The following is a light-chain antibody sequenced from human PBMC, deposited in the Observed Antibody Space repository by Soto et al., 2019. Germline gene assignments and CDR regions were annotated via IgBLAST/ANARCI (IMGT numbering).Light chain of an antibody. CDR2: GAS. J-gene: IGKJ1*01. CDR1: QSVSSSY. Sequence: EIVLTQSPGTLSLSPGERATLSCWASQSVSSSYLVWYQQKPGQAPRLLIYGASSRATGIPDRFSGSGSGTDFTLTISRLEPEDFAVYYCQQYGSLPRTFGQGTKVEIK. V-gene: IGKV3-20*01. CDR3: QQYGSLPRT.